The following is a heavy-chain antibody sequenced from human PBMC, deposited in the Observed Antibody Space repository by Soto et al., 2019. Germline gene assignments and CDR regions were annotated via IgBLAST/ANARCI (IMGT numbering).Heavy chain of an antibody. CDR2: IWNDGSNE. CDR3: DRDQTDSGGYSDS. CDR1: GFPFRSYS. Sequence: QVQLVESGGGVVRPGGSLRLSCEGSGFPFRSYSIHWVRQAPGKGLEWLAIIWNDGSNEYYADSVKGRFTISRDNSKNTVYLQVTNLRAEDTAVYFCDRDQTDSGGYSDSWGQGTLVTVSS. V-gene: IGHV3-33*01. J-gene: IGHJ4*02. D-gene: IGHD2-15*01.